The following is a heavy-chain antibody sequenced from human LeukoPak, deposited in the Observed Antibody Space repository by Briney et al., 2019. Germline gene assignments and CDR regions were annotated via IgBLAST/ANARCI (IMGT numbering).Heavy chain of an antibody. CDR2: INPNSGYT. D-gene: IGHD6-19*01. CDR3: ARSSGWYPVDY. V-gene: IGHV1-2*02. Sequence: ASVKVSCKASGYTFTDYYTHWVRQAPGQGLEWMGWINPNSGYTNFAQNFQGRVSMTRDTSISTAYMDLISLRSDGTAVYYCARSSGWYPVDYWGQGTLVSVSS. J-gene: IGHJ4*02. CDR1: GYTFTDYY.